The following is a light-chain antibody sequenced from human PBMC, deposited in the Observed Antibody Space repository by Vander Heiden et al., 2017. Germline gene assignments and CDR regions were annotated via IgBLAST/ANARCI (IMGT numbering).Light chain of an antibody. CDR1: QSISSW. CDR2: KAS. J-gene: IGKJ2*01. CDR3: QQDNSYPYT. Sequence: DIQMTQSPSTLSASVGDRVTITCRASQSISSWLAWYQQKPGKAPKLLIYKASSLESGVPSRFSGSGSGTEFTLTISCLQPDDFATYYCQQDNSYPYTFGQGTKMEIK. V-gene: IGKV1-5*03.